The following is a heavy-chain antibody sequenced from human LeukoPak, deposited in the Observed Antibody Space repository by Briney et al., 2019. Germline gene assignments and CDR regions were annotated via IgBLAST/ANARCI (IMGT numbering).Heavy chain of an antibody. J-gene: IGHJ5*02. CDR1: GASVSSYY. D-gene: IGHD3-3*01. CDR3: ATGYYEPFAT. V-gene: IGHV4-59*02. Sequence: PSETLSLTCTFSGASVSSYYWDWLRQTPGKGLEWIGYISDTGKTDANPSLKSRVIISLGPANKQFSLRLRSVTAADSAVYYCATGYYEPFATWGPGILVTVSS. CDR2: ISDTGKT.